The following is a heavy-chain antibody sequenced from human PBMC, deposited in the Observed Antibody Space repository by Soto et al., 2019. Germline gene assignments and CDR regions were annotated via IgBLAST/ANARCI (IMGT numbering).Heavy chain of an antibody. D-gene: IGHD6-13*01. CDR3: ARDPWAGPTLGTGIDS. J-gene: IGHJ5*01. V-gene: IGHV1-3*01. CDR1: GYTFTNYA. CDR2: INPDSGNT. Sequence: QVHLVQSGAEVKRPGASVRLSCRTSGYTFTNYALHWVRRAPGQGLEWMGWINPDSGNTKYSQKFQGRVTFTRETSASAGYMDMSSLTSEDTARYYCARDPWAGPTLGTGIDSWGQGTLLTVSS.